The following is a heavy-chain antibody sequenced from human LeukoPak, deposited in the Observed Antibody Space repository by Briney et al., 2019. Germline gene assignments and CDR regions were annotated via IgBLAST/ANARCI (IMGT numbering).Heavy chain of an antibody. CDR1: GGSFSGYY. D-gene: IGHD2-21*01. CDR2: IYYSGST. Sequence: SETLSLTCAVYGGSFSGYYWSWIRQPPGKGLEWIGFIYYSGSTGYNSSLQSRVAISVDTSKNQFSLKLTSVTAADTAVYYCARHPAYGQFDYWGQGTLVTVSS. J-gene: IGHJ4*02. V-gene: IGHV4-59*08. CDR3: ARHPAYGQFDY.